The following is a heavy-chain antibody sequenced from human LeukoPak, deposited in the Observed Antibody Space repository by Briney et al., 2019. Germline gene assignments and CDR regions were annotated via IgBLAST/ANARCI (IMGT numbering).Heavy chain of an antibody. V-gene: IGHV4-61*02. CDR1: GGSISSVSYY. CDR3: ATSPGIFGVVTRGYYFDY. D-gene: IGHD3-3*01. CDR2: IYSSGST. Sequence: SETLSLTCTVSGGSISSVSYYWNWIRQPAGKGLEWIGRIYSSGSTHYNPSLKSRVTISVDTSKNQFSLKLSSVTAADTAVYYCATSPGIFGVVTRGYYFDYWGQGTLVTVSS. J-gene: IGHJ4*02.